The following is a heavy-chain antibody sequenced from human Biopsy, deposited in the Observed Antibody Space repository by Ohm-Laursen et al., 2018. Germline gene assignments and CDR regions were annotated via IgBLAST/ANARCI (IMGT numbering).Heavy chain of an antibody. J-gene: IGHJ6*02. Sequence: SETLSLTCTVSGGSISSDYWSWIRQTPGKGLEWIGYIYYSGSTNYNSSLKSRVTISVDTSKNQFSLRLNSVTAADTAVYYCARATNSTGWPYYYFYGMDVWGQGTTVTVSS. CDR3: ARATNSTGWPYYYFYGMDV. V-gene: IGHV4-59*01. D-gene: IGHD2/OR15-2a*01. CDR1: GGSISSDY. CDR2: IYYSGST.